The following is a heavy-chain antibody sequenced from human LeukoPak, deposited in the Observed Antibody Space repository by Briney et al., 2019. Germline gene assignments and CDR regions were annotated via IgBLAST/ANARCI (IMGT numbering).Heavy chain of an antibody. CDR3: ARSPYCSGGSCEEY. Sequence: PMASVKVSCKASGYTLTSYDINWVRQATGQGLEWMGWMNPNSGNTGYAQKFQGRVTMTRNTSISTAYMELSSLRSEDTAVYYCARSPYCSGGSCEEYWGQGTLVTVSS. V-gene: IGHV1-8*01. CDR2: MNPNSGNT. D-gene: IGHD2-15*01. J-gene: IGHJ4*02. CDR1: GYTLTSYD.